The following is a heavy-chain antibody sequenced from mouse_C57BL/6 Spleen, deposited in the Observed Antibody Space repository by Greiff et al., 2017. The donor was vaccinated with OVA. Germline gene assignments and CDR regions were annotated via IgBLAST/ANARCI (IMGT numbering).Heavy chain of an antibody. V-gene: IGHV5-4*01. J-gene: IGHJ3*01. Sequence: EVKVVESGGGLVKPGGSLKLSCAASVFTFSSYAMSWVRQTPEKRLEWVATISDGGSYTYYPDNVKGRFTISRDNAKNNLYLQMSHLKSEDTAMYYCARDYGSSLAWFAYWGQGTLVTVSA. CDR2: ISDGGSYT. CDR1: VFTFSSYA. D-gene: IGHD1-1*01. CDR3: ARDYGSSLAWFAY.